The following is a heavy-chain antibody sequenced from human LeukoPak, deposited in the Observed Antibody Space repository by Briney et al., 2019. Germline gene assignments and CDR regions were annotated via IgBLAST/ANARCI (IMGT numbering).Heavy chain of an antibody. D-gene: IGHD3-22*01. J-gene: IGHJ4*02. CDR3: ARLRGYYDSSGYIDY. CDR1: GGTFSSYA. CDR2: IIPIFGTA. V-gene: IGHV1-69*13. Sequence: SVKVSCKASGGTFSSYAISWVRQAPGQGLEWMGGIIPIFGTANYAQKFQGRVTITADESTGTAYMELSSLRSEDTAVYYCARLRGYYDSSGYIDYWGQGTLVTVSS.